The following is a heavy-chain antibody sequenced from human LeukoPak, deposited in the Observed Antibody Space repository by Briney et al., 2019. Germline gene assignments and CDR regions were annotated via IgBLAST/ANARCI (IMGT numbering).Heavy chain of an antibody. CDR2: IWYDGSNK. CDR3: ARGPIKTAHYFDY. D-gene: IGHD1-1*01. CDR1: GFTFSSYG. Sequence: PGGSLRLSCAASGFTFSSYGMHWVRQAPGKGLEWVAVIWYDGSNKYYADSVKGRFTISRDNSKNTLYLQMNSLRAEDTAVYYRARGPIKTAHYFDYWGQGTLVTVSS. V-gene: IGHV3-33*01. J-gene: IGHJ4*02.